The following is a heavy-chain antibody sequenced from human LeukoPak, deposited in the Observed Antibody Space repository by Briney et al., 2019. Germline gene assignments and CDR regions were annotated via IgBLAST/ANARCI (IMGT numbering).Heavy chain of an antibody. D-gene: IGHD6-13*01. V-gene: IGHV1-18*01. CDR3: ARDGYSSSWFWFDP. CDR2: ISAYNGNT. CDR1: RYTFTSYG. J-gene: IGHJ5*02. Sequence: RASVKVSCKSSRYTFTSYGIRWVRQAPGQGREWMGWISAYNGNTNYAQKLQGRVSMTTDTSTSTAYMELRSLRSDDTAVYYCARDGYSSSWFWFDPWGQGTLVTVSS.